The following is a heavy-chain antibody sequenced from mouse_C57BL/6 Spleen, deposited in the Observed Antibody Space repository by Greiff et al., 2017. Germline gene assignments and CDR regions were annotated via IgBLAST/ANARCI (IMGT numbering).Heavy chain of an antibody. V-gene: IGHV1-4*01. Sequence: QVQLKESGAELARPGASVKMSCKASGYTFTSYTMHWVKQRPGQGLEWIGYINPSSGYTKYNQKFKDKATLTADKSSSTAYMQLSSLTSEDSAVYYCARGEATAVDYWGQGTTLTVSS. J-gene: IGHJ2*01. CDR2: INPSSGYT. CDR1: GYTFTSYT. CDR3: ARGEATAVDY.